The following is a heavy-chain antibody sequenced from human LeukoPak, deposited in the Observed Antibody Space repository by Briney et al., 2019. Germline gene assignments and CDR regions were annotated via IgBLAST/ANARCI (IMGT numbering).Heavy chain of an antibody. CDR2: IYVGGST. Sequence: SETLSLTCTVSDGSISYYYWSWIRQPAGKGLEWIGRIYVGGSTNYSPSLKSRVSMSLDKSKNQLCLKLISVSAADTAVYYCARWHMNSQDVWVRGTAVTVS. V-gene: IGHV4-4*07. J-gene: IGHJ6*02. CDR1: DGSISYYY. CDR3: ARWHMNSQDV. D-gene: IGHD4-23*01.